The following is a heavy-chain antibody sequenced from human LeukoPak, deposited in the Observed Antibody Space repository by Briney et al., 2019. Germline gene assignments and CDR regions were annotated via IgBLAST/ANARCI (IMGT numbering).Heavy chain of an antibody. J-gene: IGHJ4*02. CDR1: GYSFTSYW. Sequence: GESLXXSCKGXGYSFTSYWIGWVRRMPGKGLEWMGIIYPGDSDTRYSPSFQGEVTISADKSISTAYLQWSSLKASDTAMYYCAIVGYSSGWYPFDYWGQGTLVTVSS. D-gene: IGHD6-19*01. V-gene: IGHV5-51*01. CDR3: AIVGYSSGWYPFDY. CDR2: IYPGDSDT.